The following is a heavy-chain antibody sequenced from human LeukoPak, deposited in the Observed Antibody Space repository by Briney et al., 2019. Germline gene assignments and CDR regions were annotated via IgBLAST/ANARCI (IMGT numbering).Heavy chain of an antibody. Sequence: GGSLRLSSATSTFTFSSYTMNWVRQAPGKGLEWVSSISPSGNSKYHADSVKGRFTISRDNAENSLYMQMNSLRAEDTGVYYCVRDFLGESGAGGYWGQGTLVTVSS. J-gene: IGHJ4*02. V-gene: IGHV3-21*01. D-gene: IGHD3-10*01. CDR3: VRDFLGESGAGGY. CDR2: ISPSGNSK. CDR1: TFTFSSYT.